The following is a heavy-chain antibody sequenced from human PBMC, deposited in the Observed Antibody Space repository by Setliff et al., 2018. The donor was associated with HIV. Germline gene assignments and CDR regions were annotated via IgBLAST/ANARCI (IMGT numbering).Heavy chain of an antibody. D-gene: IGHD3-22*01. J-gene: IGHJ1*01. CDR1: GGSISSSNW. Sequence: SETLSLTCAVSGGSISSSNWWSWVRQPPGKGLEWIGHIYTSGSTNYNPSLKSRVTISVDTSKNQFSLKLSSVTAADTAVYYCARGPYYYNSSGQISAEYFQHWGQGTLVTVSS. CDR3: ARGPYYYNSSGQISAEYFQH. V-gene: IGHV4-4*02. CDR2: IYTSGST.